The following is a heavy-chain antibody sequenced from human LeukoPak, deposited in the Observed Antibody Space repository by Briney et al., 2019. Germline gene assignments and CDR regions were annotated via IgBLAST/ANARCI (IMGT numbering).Heavy chain of an antibody. CDR2: INPNSGGT. D-gene: IGHD5-18*01. J-gene: IGHJ4*02. V-gene: IGHV1-2*02. CDR3: ERRTGEGCGYGRYYFDY. CDR1: GYTFTGYY. Sequence: ASVKVSCKASGYTFTGYYMHWVRQAPGQGLEWMGWINPNSGGTNYAQKFQGRVTMTRDTSISTAYMELSRLRSDDTAVYYCERRTGEGCGYGRYYFDYWGQGTLVTVSS.